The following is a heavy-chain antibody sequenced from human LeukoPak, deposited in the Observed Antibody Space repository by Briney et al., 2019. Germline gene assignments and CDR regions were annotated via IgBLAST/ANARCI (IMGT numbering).Heavy chain of an antibody. CDR3: ARGPRGGSGYSAEYFQH. CDR2: INHSGST. V-gene: IGHV4-39*07. CDR1: GGSISSGGYY. Sequence: PSETLSLTCTVSGGSISSGGYYWSWIRQPPGKGLEWIGEINHSGSTNYNPSLKSRVTISVDTSKNQFSLKLSSVTAADTAVYYCARGPRGGSGYSAEYFQHWGQGTLVTVSS. D-gene: IGHD3-22*01. J-gene: IGHJ1*01.